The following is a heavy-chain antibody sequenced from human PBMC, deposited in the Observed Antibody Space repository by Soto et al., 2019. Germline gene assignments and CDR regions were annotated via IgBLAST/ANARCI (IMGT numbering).Heavy chain of an antibody. CDR1: GGSISSFY. CDR3: ARVGMVGTVLGSWFDA. Sequence: PSETLSLTCTVSGGSISSFYWSWIRQPAGKGLEWIGRIYTSGITNYNPSVKSRVTLSVDTSKNQFSLKLRSVTAADTAVYYCARVGMVGTVLGSWFDAWSQGPMVTVSS. D-gene: IGHD6-19*01. V-gene: IGHV4-4*07. CDR2: IYTSGIT. J-gene: IGHJ5*02.